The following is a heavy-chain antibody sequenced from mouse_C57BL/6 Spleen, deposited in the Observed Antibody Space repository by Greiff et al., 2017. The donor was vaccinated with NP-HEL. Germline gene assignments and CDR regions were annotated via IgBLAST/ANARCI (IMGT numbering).Heavy chain of an antibody. CDR1: GFSLSTSGMG. CDR3: ARYYGSSYVRPLTAMDY. J-gene: IGHJ4*01. D-gene: IGHD1-1*01. Sequence: QVTLKESGPGILQSSQTLSLTCSFSGFSLSTSGMGVSWIRQPSGKGLEWLAHIYWDDDKRYNPSPKRRLTISKDTSRNQVFLKITSVDTADTATYYCARYYGSSYVRPLTAMDYWGQGTSVTVSS. CDR2: IYWDDDK. V-gene: IGHV8-12*01.